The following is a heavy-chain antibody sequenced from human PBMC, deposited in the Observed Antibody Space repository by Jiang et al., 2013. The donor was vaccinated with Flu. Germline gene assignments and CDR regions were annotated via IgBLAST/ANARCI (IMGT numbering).Heavy chain of an antibody. CDR3: AREAYDYVWGSYPQGYFDY. J-gene: IGHJ4*02. Sequence: GWVRQMPGKGLEWMGIIYPGDSDTRYSPSFQGQVTISADKSISTAYLQWSSLKASDTAMYYCAREAYDYVWGSYPQGYFDYWGQGTLVTVSS. CDR2: IYPGDSDT. D-gene: IGHD3-16*02. V-gene: IGHV5-51*01.